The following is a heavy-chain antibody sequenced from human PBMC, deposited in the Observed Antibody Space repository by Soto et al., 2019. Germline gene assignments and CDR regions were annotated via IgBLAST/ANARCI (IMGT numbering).Heavy chain of an antibody. V-gene: IGHV4-39*01. CDR3: ARHNGDGDIVATTWDAFDI. J-gene: IGHJ3*02. CDR1: GGSISSSSYY. Sequence: SETLSLTCTVSGGSISSSSYYWGWIRQPPGKGLEWIGSIYYSGSTYYNPSLKSRVTISVDTSKNQFSLKLSSVTAADTAVYYCARHNGDGDIVATTWDAFDIWGQGTMVTVSS. CDR2: IYYSGST. D-gene: IGHD5-12*01.